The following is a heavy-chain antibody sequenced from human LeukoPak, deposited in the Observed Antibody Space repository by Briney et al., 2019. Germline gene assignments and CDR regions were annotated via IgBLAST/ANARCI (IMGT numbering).Heavy chain of an antibody. CDR1: GFTVGSNY. J-gene: IGHJ4*02. D-gene: IGHD5-18*01. CDR3: ARDNFGTAMVTFLDY. Sequence: GGSLRLSCAVSGFTVGSNYLSWVRQAPGKGLEWVSVIYNGDNTQYADSVKGRFTISRDNAKNSLYLQMNSLRDEDTAVYYCARDNFGTAMVTFLDYWGQGTLVTVSS. CDR2: IYNGDNT. V-gene: IGHV3-66*01.